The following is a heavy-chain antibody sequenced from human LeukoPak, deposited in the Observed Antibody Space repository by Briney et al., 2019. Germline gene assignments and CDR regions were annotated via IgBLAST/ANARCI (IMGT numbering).Heavy chain of an antibody. J-gene: IGHJ4*02. D-gene: IGHD2-8*01. CDR3: ARDCTNGVCYFPYYFDS. V-gene: IGHV3-48*03. Sequence: GGSLRLSCAASGFAFSSYEMNWVRQAPGKGLEWVSYISTSGSTIYYADSVKGRFTISRDNAKNSLYLQMNSLRAEDTAVYYCARDCTNGVCYFPYYFDSWGQGTLVTVSS. CDR2: ISTSGSTI. CDR1: GFAFSSYE.